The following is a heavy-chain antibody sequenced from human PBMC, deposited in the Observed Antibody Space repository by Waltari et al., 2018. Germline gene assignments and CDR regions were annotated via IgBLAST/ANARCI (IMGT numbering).Heavy chain of an antibody. CDR1: GGSIRSYY. CDR2: IYYSGST. V-gene: IGHV4-59*01. Sequence: VQLQESGPGLVKPSETLSLTCPVSGGSIRSYYWSWIRQPPGKGLEWIGYIYYSGSTNYNPSLKSRVTISVDTSKNQFSLKLSSVTAADTAVYYCARGGGYSYGRYFDYWGQGTLVTVSS. CDR3: ARGGGYSYGRYFDY. J-gene: IGHJ4*02. D-gene: IGHD5-18*01.